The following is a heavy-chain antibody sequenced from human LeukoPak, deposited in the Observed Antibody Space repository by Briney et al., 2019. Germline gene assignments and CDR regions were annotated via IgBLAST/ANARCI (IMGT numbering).Heavy chain of an antibody. Sequence: GGSLRLSCAASGFTFSSYNMSWVRQAPGKGLYWVSYISSSSSTIYYADSVMGRFTISRDNAKNSLYLQMDSLRAEDTAVYYCARDPIGDYYDSSRYFDYWGQGTLVTVSS. CDR3: ARDPIGDYYDSSRYFDY. CDR1: GFTFSSYN. CDR2: ISSSSSTI. V-gene: IGHV3-48*01. J-gene: IGHJ4*02. D-gene: IGHD3-22*01.